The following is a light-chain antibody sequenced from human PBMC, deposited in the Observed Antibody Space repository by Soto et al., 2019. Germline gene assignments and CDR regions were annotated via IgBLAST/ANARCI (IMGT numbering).Light chain of an antibody. CDR1: QNINTY. Sequence: EKVMTQSPATLSMFPGERATLSCRASQNINTYLAWYQQKPGQAPRLLIYGASTRATGIPARFSGSGSGTEFTLTISSLQSEDFAVYYCQQYTNWPSWTFGQGTKVEIK. J-gene: IGKJ1*01. V-gene: IGKV3-15*01. CDR3: QQYTNWPSWT. CDR2: GAS.